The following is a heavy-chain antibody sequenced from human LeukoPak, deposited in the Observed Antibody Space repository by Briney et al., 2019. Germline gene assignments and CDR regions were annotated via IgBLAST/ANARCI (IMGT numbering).Heavy chain of an antibody. J-gene: IGHJ5*02. V-gene: IGHV4-30-4*01. CDR1: GDSITSGDYF. Sequence: SETLSLTCTVSGDSITSGDYFWSWIRQPPGKGLEWIGFIFHSGSTYYNPPLKSRVTLSIDTSKNQFSLKLSSVTAADTAVYYCARDVARVYNWFDPWGQGTLVTVSS. CDR2: IFHSGST. D-gene: IGHD5-18*01. CDR3: ARDVARVYNWFDP.